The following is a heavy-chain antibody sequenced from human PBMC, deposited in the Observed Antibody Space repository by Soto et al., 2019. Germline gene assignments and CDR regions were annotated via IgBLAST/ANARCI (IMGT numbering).Heavy chain of an antibody. D-gene: IGHD5-18*01. CDR2: IFYSGST. CDR3: ARVKRGYSYGSIIDF. Sequence: SETLSLTCTVSGDSIRNYYWSWIRQPTGKGLEYIGYIFYSGSTNYNPSLKSRVAISVDTSRNQFALKLRSVTAADTATYYCARVKRGYSYGSIIDFWGRGTLVTVSS. CDR1: GDSIRNYY. V-gene: IGHV4-59*01. J-gene: IGHJ4*01.